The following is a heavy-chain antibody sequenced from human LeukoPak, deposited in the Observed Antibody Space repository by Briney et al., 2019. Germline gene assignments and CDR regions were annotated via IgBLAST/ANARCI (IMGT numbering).Heavy chain of an antibody. V-gene: IGHV4-59*01. D-gene: IGHD6-19*01. Sequence: SETLSLTCTVSGGSISSYYWSWIRQPPGKGLEWIGYIYYSGSTTYNPSLKSRVTISVDTSKNQFSLKLSSVTAADTAVYYCARLSSGWFYYFDYWGQGTLVTVSS. J-gene: IGHJ4*02. CDR3: ARLSSGWFYYFDY. CDR1: GGSISSYY. CDR2: IYYSGST.